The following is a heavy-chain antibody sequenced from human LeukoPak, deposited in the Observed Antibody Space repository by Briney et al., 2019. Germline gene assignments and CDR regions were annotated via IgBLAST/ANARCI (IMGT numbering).Heavy chain of an antibody. Sequence: GGSLRLSCAASGFTFSSYSMNWVRQAPGKGLEYVSAISSNGGSTYYANSVKGRFTISRDNSKNTLYLQMGSLRAEDMAVYYCARLGSTSPRDYYYYGMDVWGQGTTVTVSS. CDR3: ARLGSTSPRDYYYYGMDV. V-gene: IGHV3-64*01. CDR1: GFTFSSYS. J-gene: IGHJ6*02. CDR2: ISSNGGST. D-gene: IGHD2-2*01.